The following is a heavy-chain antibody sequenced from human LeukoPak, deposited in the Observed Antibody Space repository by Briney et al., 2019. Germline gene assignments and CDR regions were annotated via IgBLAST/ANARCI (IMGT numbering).Heavy chain of an antibody. CDR3: ASYDSSGYYHYFDY. CDR1: GFTLSNYA. CDR2: ISGSGGST. V-gene: IGHV3-23*01. D-gene: IGHD3-22*01. J-gene: IGHJ4*02. Sequence: GGSLRLSCAASGFTLSNYAMSWVRQAPGKGLEWVSAISGSGGSTDYADSVKGRFTISRDNSKNTLYMQMNSLRAEDTAVYYCASYDSSGYYHYFDYWGQETLVTVSS.